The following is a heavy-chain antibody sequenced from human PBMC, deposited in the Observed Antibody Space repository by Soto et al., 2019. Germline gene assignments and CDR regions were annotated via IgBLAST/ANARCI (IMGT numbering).Heavy chain of an antibody. Sequence: PGESLKVSCKGLGYSFTADWIAWVRQMPGQGLEWMGIIYPDDSRTRYSPSFQGQVTISVDKSISTAYLQWRSLKASDTAVYYCARDLDYGGNIVWAYSWGQGTLVTVSS. CDR1: GYSFTADW. D-gene: IGHD4-17*01. J-gene: IGHJ4*02. CDR2: IYPDDSRT. CDR3: ARDLDYGGNIVWAYS. V-gene: IGHV5-51*01.